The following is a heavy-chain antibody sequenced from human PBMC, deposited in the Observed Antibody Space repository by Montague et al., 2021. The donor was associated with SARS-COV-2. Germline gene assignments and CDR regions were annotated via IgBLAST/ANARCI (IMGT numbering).Heavy chain of an antibody. D-gene: IGHD3-9*01. V-gene: IGHV2-70*01. CDR3: ARIRDYDIFTGSYSGFDY. CDR2: IDWDDDK. J-gene: IGHJ4*02. Sequence: PALVKPTQTLTLTCTFSGFSLSTSGMCASWIRQPPGKALEWLALIDWDDDKYYSTSLKTRLTISKDTSKNQVVLTMTNMDPVDTATYYCARIRDYDIFTGSYSGFDYWGQGTLVTVSS. CDR1: GFSLSTSGMC.